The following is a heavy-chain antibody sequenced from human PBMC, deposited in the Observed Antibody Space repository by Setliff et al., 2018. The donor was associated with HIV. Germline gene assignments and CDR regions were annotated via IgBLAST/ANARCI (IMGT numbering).Heavy chain of an antibody. CDR3: ARSITMVRGIRQDYFDY. D-gene: IGHD3-10*01. J-gene: IGHJ4*02. CDR1: GDSISSSSHY. V-gene: IGHV4-39*07. CDR2: IYYRGST. Sequence: PSETLSLTCTVSGDSISSSSHYWGWIRQPPGKGLEWIGSIYYRGSTYYNPSLKSRLTISVDMSKNQFSLKLRSVTAADTAAYFCARSITMVRGIRQDYFDYWGQGTLVTVSS.